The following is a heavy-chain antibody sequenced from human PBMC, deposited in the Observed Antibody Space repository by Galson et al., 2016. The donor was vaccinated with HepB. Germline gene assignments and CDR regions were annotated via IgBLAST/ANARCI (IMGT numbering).Heavy chain of an antibody. D-gene: IGHD3-3*01. J-gene: IGHJ6*02. V-gene: IGHV1-69*04. CDR2: IIPVLGVA. CDR3: AKIQNHYDSWSGHYTEDYHYYGMDV. CDR1: GGSFSSYA. Sequence: SGGSFSSYAINWVRQAPGQGLEWMGRIIPVLGVANYAQGLQGRVTITADKSTNTAYMELTSLRSEDTAVYYCAKIQNHYDSWSGHYTEDYHYYGMDVWGQGTTVTVSS.